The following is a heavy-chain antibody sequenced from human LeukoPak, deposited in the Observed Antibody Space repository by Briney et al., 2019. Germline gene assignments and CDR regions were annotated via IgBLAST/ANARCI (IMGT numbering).Heavy chain of an antibody. J-gene: IGHJ5*02. CDR2: IYYSGST. Sequence: PSETLSLTCTVSGGSISSGGYYWSWIRQHPGKGLEWIGYIYYSGSTYYNPSLKSRVTISVDTSKNQFFLKLSSVTAADTAVYYCARVVCSSTSCYRVVWFDPWGQGTLVTVSS. CDR1: GGSISSGGYY. V-gene: IGHV4-31*03. CDR3: ARVVCSSTSCYRVVWFDP. D-gene: IGHD2-2*01.